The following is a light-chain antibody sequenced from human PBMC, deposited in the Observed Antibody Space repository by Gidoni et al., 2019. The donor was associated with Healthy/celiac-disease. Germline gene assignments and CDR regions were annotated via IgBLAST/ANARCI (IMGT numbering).Light chain of an antibody. J-gene: IGLJ1*01. CDR3: CSYAGSS. V-gene: IGLV2-11*01. CDR2: DVS. CDR1: ITDVGGYNY. Sequence: QSALTQPRSVSGAPGQSVTISCTGTITDVGGYNYVSLYQQHPGKAPKLMIYDVSKPPSGGPDRFSGSKSGNTASLTISGLQAEDEADYYCCSYAGSSFGTGTKVTVL.